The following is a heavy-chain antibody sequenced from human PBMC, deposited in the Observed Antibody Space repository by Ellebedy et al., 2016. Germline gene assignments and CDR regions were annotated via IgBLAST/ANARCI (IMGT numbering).Heavy chain of an antibody. Sequence: SETLSLTCTVSGGSMTGIHYYWGWIRQPPGKGLEWLGSVYYSGSTVYNPSLKSQITMSVDTSKNQFSVHLRSVTAADTAVYYCARNATGWYFDYWGQGALVTVSS. CDR2: VYYSGST. V-gene: IGHV4-39*01. CDR1: GGSMTGIHYY. D-gene: IGHD6-19*01. CDR3: ARNATGWYFDY. J-gene: IGHJ4*01.